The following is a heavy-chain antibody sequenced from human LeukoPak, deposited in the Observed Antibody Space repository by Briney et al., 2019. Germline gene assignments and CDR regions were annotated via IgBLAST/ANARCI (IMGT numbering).Heavy chain of an antibody. D-gene: IGHD1-26*01. CDR1: GFTFSSYG. CDR2: IWSDGSNK. V-gene: IGHV3-33*01. CDR3: ARGSGSFSGGFDY. J-gene: IGHJ4*02. Sequence: PGGSLRLSCAASGFTFSSYGMHWVRQTPGKGLEWVAVIWSDGSNKYYADSVKGRFTISRDNSKNTLYLQMNSLRAKDTAVYYCARGSGSFSGGFDYWGQGTLVTVSS.